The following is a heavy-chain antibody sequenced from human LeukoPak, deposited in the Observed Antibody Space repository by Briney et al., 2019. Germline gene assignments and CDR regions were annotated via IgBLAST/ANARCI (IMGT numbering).Heavy chain of an antibody. V-gene: IGHV1-46*01. CDR3: AVDYDSSGYPDY. D-gene: IGHD3-22*01. CDR2: INPSGGST. J-gene: IGHJ4*02. CDR1: GYTLTELS. Sequence: GASVKVSYKVSGYTLTELSMHWVRQAPGQGLEWMGIINPSGGSTSYAQKFQGRVTMTRDTSTSTVYMELSSLRSEDTAVYYCAVDYDSSGYPDYWGQGTLVTVSS.